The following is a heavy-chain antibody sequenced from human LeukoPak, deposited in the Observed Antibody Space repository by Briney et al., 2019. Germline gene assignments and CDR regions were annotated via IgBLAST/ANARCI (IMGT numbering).Heavy chain of an antibody. CDR2: IIPIFGTA. V-gene: IGHV1-69*05. J-gene: IGHJ5*02. CDR3: ASLKIAAAGTRFWFDP. CDR1: GGTFSSYA. D-gene: IGHD6-13*01. Sequence: ASVKVSCKASGGTFSSYAISWVRQAPGQGLEWMGGIIPIFGTANYAQKFQGRVTITTDESTSTAYMELSSLRSEDTAVYYCASLKIAAAGTRFWFDPWGQGTLVTVSS.